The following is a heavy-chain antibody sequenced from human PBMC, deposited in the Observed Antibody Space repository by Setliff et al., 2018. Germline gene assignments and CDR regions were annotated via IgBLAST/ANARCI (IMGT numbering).Heavy chain of an antibody. CDR1: GFTFSSYT. V-gene: IGHV3-23*01. D-gene: IGHD4-17*01. CDR2: IGESGGDT. CDR3: ARGPPRIQLSTRDYGVNY. J-gene: IGHJ4*02. Sequence: GSLRLSCAASGFTFSSYTIHWVRQAPGKGLEWVSVIGESGGDTYYADSVKGRFTISRDNSKNTLYLQMNNLRVEDTAVYYCARGPPRIQLSTRDYGVNYWGQGTLVTVSS.